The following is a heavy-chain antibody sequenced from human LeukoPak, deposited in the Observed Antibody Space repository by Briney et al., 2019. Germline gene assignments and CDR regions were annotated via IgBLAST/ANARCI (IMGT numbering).Heavy chain of an antibody. CDR1: GFPFDDHG. D-gene: IGHD5-12*01. V-gene: IGHV3-20*04. J-gene: IGHJ4*02. CDR2: INWNGGDT. CDR3: ARGQGYSGYDLGYFDY. Sequence: PGGSLRLSCAASGFPFDDHGMRWVRQAPGKGLEWVSSINWNGGDTYYTDSVKGRFTISRDNAKNSLYLQMNSLGVEDTGLYYCARGQGYSGYDLGYFDYWVQGTLVTVPS.